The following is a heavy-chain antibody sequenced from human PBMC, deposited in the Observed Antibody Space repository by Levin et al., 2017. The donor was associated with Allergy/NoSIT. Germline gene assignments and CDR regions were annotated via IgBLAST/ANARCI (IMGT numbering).Heavy chain of an antibody. CDR1: GFTFSSYE. CDR2: ISSSGSTI. V-gene: IGHV3-48*03. Sequence: PGGSLRLSCAASGFTFSSYEMNWVRQAPGKGLEWVSYISSSGSTIYYADSVKGRFTISRDNAKNSLYLQMNSLRAEDTAVYYCARSKLLLGGDDYWGQGTLVTVSS. CDR3: ARSKLLLGGDDY. J-gene: IGHJ4*02. D-gene: IGHD2-15*01.